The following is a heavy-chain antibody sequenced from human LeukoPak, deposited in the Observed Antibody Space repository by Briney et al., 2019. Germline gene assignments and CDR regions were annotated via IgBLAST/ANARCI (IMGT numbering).Heavy chain of an antibody. CDR1: GGSISSYY. V-gene: IGHV4-59*08. J-gene: IGHJ4*02. D-gene: IGHD4-23*01. CDR2: IYYSGST. Sequence: SETLSLTCTVSGGSISSYYRSWMRQPPGKGLEWIGYIYYSGSTNYNPSLKSRVTISVDTSKNQFSLKLSSVTAADTAVYYCARHPPSGGNLRDDYWGQGTLVTVSS. CDR3: ARHPPSGGNLRDDY.